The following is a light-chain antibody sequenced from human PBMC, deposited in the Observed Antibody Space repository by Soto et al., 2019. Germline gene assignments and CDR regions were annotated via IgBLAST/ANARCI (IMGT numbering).Light chain of an antibody. CDR3: NSYVGNNNFV. V-gene: IGLV2-8*01. CDR1: SSDVGGYNQ. J-gene: IGLJ1*01. Sequence: QSVLTQPPSASGSPGQSVTISCTGSSSDVGGYNQVSWYQQHPGKAPKLMIYEVSERPSGVPDRFSGSKSGNTASLTVSGLQAEDEADYYCNSYVGNNNFVFGTGTQLTVL. CDR2: EVS.